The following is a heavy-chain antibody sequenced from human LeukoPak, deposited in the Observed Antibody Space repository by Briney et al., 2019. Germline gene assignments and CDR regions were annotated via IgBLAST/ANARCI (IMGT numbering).Heavy chain of an antibody. V-gene: IGHV3-33*06. J-gene: IGHJ6*02. CDR3: AKTWAYCGGDCLHYGMDV. D-gene: IGHD2-21*02. CDR1: GFTFSSYG. Sequence: TGRSLRLPCAASGFTFSSYGMHWVRQAPGKGLEWVAVIWYDGSNKYYADSVKGRFTISRDNSKNTLYLQMNSLRAEDTAVYYCAKTWAYCGGDCLHYGMDVWGQGTTVTVSS. CDR2: IWYDGSNK.